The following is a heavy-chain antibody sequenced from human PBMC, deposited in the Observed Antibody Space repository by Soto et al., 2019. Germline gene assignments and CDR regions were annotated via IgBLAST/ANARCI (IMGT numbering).Heavy chain of an antibody. J-gene: IGHJ4*02. CDR1: GFTFSYYW. Sequence: PVGSLRLSCAASGFTFSYYWMTWVRQAPGKGLEWVANIQQDGSETHYVDSVKGRFTISRDNAKNSLYLQLNSLRAEDTAVYYCGRDEAIDYWGQGTLVTVSS. V-gene: IGHV3-7*03. CDR2: IQQDGSET. CDR3: GRDEAIDY.